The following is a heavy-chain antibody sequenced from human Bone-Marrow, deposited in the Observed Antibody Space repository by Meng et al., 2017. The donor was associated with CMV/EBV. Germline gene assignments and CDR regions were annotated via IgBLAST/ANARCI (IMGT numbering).Heavy chain of an antibody. CDR1: GYNFSSYG. CDR3: ARARVGGTELGY. D-gene: IGHD1-26*01. Sequence: CQASGYNFSSYGISWVRQAPGQGLEWMGWISTYSGNTNYAQKLQGRVTMTTDTLTSTAHMELRSLRSDDTAVYYCARARVGGTELGYWGQGTLVTVSS. J-gene: IGHJ4*02. V-gene: IGHV1-18*01. CDR2: ISTYSGNT.